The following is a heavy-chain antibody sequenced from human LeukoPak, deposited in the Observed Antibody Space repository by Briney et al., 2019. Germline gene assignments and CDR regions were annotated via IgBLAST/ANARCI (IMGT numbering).Heavy chain of an antibody. CDR1: GGSISSSNW. V-gene: IGHV4-4*02. CDR3: ARGRSYDYVWGSYRYTASFDY. Sequence: SETLSLTCAVSGGSISSSNWWSWVRQPPGQGLEWIGEIFHSGTGNYNPSLKSRVTISVDTSKNQFSLKLSSVTAADTAVYYCARGRSYDYVWGSYRYTASFDYWGQGTLVTVSS. J-gene: IGHJ4*02. D-gene: IGHD3-16*02. CDR2: IFHSGTG.